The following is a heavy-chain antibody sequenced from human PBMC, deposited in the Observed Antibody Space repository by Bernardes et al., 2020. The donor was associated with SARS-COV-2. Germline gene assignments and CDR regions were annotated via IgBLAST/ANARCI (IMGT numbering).Heavy chain of an antibody. Sequence: SETRSLTCIVSGGSISSYDWSWIRQPPGKGLEWIGYIYSSGSNNYNPSLMRRVAISLDTSKNQIPLKLRSVAAADTAMYYCARPLDITMVRGVTRNHRFDPRGQGTLVIVSS. J-gene: IGHJ5*02. CDR3: ARPLDITMVRGVTRNHRFDP. CDR2: IYSSGSN. CDR1: GGSISSYD. V-gene: IGHV4-59*01. D-gene: IGHD3-10*01.